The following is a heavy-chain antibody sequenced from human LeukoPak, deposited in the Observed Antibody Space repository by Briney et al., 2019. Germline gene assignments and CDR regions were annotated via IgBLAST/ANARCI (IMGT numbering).Heavy chain of an antibody. CDR2: INTDTGNP. CDR1: GYSFTKYV. J-gene: IGHJ4*02. Sequence: GASGKVSCKASGYSFTKYVVNWVRQAPGQGLEWMGWINTDTGNPTYAQGFTGRFVFSLDTSVSTAYLQISSLKAEDTAVYYCARGGGRYCDSVSCYSAYYFDYWGQGTLVTVSS. V-gene: IGHV7-4-1*02. CDR3: ARGGGRYCDSVSCYSAYYFDY. D-gene: IGHD2-2*01.